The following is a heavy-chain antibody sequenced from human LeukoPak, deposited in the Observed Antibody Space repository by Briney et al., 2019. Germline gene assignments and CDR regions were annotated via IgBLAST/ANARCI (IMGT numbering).Heavy chain of an antibody. V-gene: IGHV3-21*01. CDR3: ARMTMIRGINMFDY. CDR2: INSRSNYI. J-gene: IGHJ4*02. D-gene: IGHD3-10*01. CDR1: GCDFSDYT. Sequence: GGSLRLSCAASGCDFSDYTMIWVRQAPGKGLEWVSSINSRSNYIYYADSVKGRFTISKDNAKNSLYLQMNSLRAEDTAVYYCARMTMIRGINMFDYWGQGTLVSVSS.